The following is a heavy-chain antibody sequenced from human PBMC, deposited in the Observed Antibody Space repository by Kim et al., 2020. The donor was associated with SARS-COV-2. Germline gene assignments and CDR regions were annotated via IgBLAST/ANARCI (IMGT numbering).Heavy chain of an antibody. Sequence: KVLFTISRDNSKNTLYLQMNSLRAEDTAVYYCARDAPGVYDRDSDYGMDVWGQGTTVTVSS. CDR3: ARDAPGVYDRDSDYGMDV. J-gene: IGHJ6*02. V-gene: IGHV3-30*04. D-gene: IGHD2-8*01.